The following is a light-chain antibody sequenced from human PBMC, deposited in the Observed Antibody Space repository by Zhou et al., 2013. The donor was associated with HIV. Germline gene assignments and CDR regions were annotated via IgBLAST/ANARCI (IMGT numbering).Light chain of an antibody. J-gene: IGKJ1*01. V-gene: IGKV3-20*01. CDR1: QSVSSTF. Sequence: EIVLTQSPGTLSLSPGERATLSCRASQSVSSTFLAWYQQKPGQAPRLLIYGASSRATGIPDRFSGSGSGTDFTLTISRLEPDDFAVYYCQQHSSSMWTFGQGTKVEIK. CDR2: GAS. CDR3: QQHSSSMWT.